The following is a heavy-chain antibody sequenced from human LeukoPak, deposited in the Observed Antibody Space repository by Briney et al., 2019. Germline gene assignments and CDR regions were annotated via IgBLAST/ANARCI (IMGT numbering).Heavy chain of an antibody. D-gene: IGHD2-15*01. CDR3: ARDPVVVVAATPRANYYYYGMDV. V-gene: IGHV1-18*01. J-gene: IGHJ6*02. Sequence: ASVKVSCKASGYTFTSYGISWVRQAPGQGLEGRGWFTAYNVNTNYAQKLQGRVTMTTDTSTSTAYMELRSLRSDDTAVYYCARDPVVVVAATPRANYYYYGMDVWGQGTTVTVSS. CDR1: GYTFTSYG. CDR2: FTAYNVNT.